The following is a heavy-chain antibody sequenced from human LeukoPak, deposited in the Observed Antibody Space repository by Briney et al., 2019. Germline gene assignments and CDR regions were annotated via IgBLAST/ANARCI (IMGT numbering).Heavy chain of an antibody. Sequence: SETLSLTCTVSGGSISSGSYYWSWIRQPAGKGLERIGRIYTSGSTNYNPSLKSRVTISVDTSKNQFSLKLSSVTAADTAVYYCARGIVAYCGGDCFSYYYYYMDVWGKGTTVTVSS. V-gene: IGHV4-61*02. D-gene: IGHD2-21*02. J-gene: IGHJ6*03. CDR2: IYTSGST. CDR1: GGSISSGSYY. CDR3: ARGIVAYCGGDCFSYYYYYMDV.